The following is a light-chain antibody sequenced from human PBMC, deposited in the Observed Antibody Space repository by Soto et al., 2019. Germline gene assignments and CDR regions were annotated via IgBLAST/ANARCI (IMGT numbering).Light chain of an antibody. CDR2: HVT. Sequence: QSALTQPASVSGSLGQSITISCSGTSSDVGAYNYVSWYQQYPGKAPKLMIYHVTDRPSGVSNRFSSSKSGNTASLTISGLQAEDEADYYCCSYTTSNTFVFGTGTKLTVL. J-gene: IGLJ1*01. CDR1: SSDVGAYNY. V-gene: IGLV2-14*01. CDR3: CSYTTSNTFV.